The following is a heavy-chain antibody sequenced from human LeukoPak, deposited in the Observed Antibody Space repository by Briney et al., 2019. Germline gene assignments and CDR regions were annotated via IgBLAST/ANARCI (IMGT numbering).Heavy chain of an antibody. CDR3: ARRRYYYDSSGYWYYYGMDV. CDR1: GYSFTSYW. J-gene: IGHJ6*02. D-gene: IGHD3-22*01. CDR2: IYPGDSDT. Sequence: AGESLKISCKGSGYSFTSYWIGWVRLMPGKGLEWMGIIYPGDSDTRYSPSFQGQVTISADKSISTAYLQWSSLKASDTAMYYCARRRYYYDSSGYWYYYGMDVWGQGTTVTVSS. V-gene: IGHV5-51*01.